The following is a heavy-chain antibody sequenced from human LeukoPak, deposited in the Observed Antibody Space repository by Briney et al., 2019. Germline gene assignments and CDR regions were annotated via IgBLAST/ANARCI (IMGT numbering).Heavy chain of an antibody. V-gene: IGHV1-69*13. CDR1: GGTFSSYA. J-gene: IGHJ4*02. CDR3: ARDLGATGVALGY. CDR2: IIPIFGTA. Sequence: ASVKVSCKASGGTFSSYAISWVRQAPGQGLEWMGGIIPIFGTANYAQKFQGRVTITADESTSTAYMELSSLRSEDTAVYYCARDLGATGVALGYWGQGTLVTVSS. D-gene: IGHD3-3*01.